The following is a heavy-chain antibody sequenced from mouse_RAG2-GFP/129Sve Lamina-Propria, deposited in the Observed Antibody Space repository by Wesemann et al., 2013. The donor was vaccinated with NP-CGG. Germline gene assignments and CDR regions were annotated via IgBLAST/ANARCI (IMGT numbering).Heavy chain of an antibody. D-gene: IGHD4-1*01. V-gene: IGHV3-6*01. CDR1: GYSITSGYY. Sequence: DVQLQESGPGLVKPSQSLSLTCSVTGYSITSGYYWNWIRQFPGNKLEWMGYISYDGSNNYNPSLKNRISITRDTSKNQFFLKLNSVTTEDTATYYCARVTGTGYYAMDYWGQGTSVTVSS. CDR2: ISYDGSN. J-gene: IGHJ4*01. CDR3: ARVTGTGYYAMDY.